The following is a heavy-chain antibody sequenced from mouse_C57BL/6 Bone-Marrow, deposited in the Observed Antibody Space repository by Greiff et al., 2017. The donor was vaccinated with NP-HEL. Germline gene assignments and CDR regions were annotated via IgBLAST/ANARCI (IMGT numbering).Heavy chain of an antibody. CDR1: GYTFTDYE. J-gene: IGHJ2*01. CDR2: IDPETGGT. Sequence: QVQLQQSGAELVRPGASVTLSCKASGYTFTDYEMHWVKQTPVHGLEWIGAIDPETGGTAYNQKFKGKAILTADKSSSTAYMALRSLTSEDSAVYYCTRRAAQATWDYWGQGTTLTVSS. V-gene: IGHV1-15*01. CDR3: TRRAAQATWDY. D-gene: IGHD3-2*02.